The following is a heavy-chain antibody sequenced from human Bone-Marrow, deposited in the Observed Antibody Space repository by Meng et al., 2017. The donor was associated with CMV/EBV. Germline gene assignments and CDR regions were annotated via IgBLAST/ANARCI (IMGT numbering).Heavy chain of an antibody. CDR3: AAEPENSSSSVDY. CDR1: GFTFTSSA. CDR2: IVVGSGNT. V-gene: IGHV1-58*01. Sequence: SVKVSCKASGFTFTSSAVQWVRQARGQRLEWIGWIVVGSGNTNYAQKFQERVTITRDMSTSTAYMELSSLRSEDTAVYYCAAEPENSSSSVDYWGQGTLVTVSS. J-gene: IGHJ4*02. D-gene: IGHD6-6*01.